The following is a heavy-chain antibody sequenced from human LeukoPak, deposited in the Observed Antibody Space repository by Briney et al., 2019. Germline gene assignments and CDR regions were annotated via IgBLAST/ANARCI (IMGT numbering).Heavy chain of an antibody. D-gene: IGHD2-2*02. CDR1: GFTFSSYW. V-gene: IGHV3-7*01. J-gene: IGHJ4*02. CDR3: ANLPVAIPFDY. Sequence: GGSLRLSCAASGFTFSSYWMSWVRQAPGKGLEWVANIKQDGSEKYYVDSVKGRFTISRDNAKNSLYLQMNSLRAEDTAVYYCANLPVAIPFDYWGQGTLVTVSS. CDR2: IKQDGSEK.